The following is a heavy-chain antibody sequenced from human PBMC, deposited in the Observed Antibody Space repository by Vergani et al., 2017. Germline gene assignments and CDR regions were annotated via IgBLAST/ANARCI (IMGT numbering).Heavy chain of an antibody. CDR1: GYTFTSYY. D-gene: IGHD2-21*01. J-gene: IGHJ4*02. Sequence: QVQLVQSGAEVKKPGASVKVSCKASGYTFTSYYMHWVRQAPGQGLEWMGIIIPSGGSTSYAQKFQGRVTMTRDTSTSTVYMELSSLRSEDTAVYYCAADCGGDCYFYWGQGTLVTVSS. CDR2: IIPSGGST. V-gene: IGHV1-46*03. CDR3: AADCGGDCYFY.